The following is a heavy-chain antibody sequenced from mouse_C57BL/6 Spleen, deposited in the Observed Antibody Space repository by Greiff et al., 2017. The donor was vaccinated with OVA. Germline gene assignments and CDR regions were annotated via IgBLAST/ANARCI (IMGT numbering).Heavy chain of an antibody. J-gene: IGHJ1*03. CDR1: GYTFTSYW. CDR2: IDPSDSET. V-gene: IGHV1-52*01. D-gene: IGHD4-1*01. CDR3: ARLGRAWYFDV. Sequence: VQLQQPGAELVRPGSSVKLSCKASGYTFTSYWMHWVKQRPIQGLEWIGNIDPSDSETHYNQKFKDKATLTVDKSSSTAYMQLSSLTSEDSAVYYCARLGRAWYFDVWGTGTTVTVSS.